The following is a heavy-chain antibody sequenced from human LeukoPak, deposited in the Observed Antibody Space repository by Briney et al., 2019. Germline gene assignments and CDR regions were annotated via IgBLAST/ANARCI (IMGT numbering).Heavy chain of an antibody. Sequence: GGSLRLSCAASGFTFSSYAMHWVRQAPGKGLEWVAVISYDGSNKYYADSVKGRFTISRDNSKNTLYLQMSSLRAEDTAVYYCARGSSTAMVDRAFDIWGQGTMVTVSS. CDR1: GFTFSSYA. CDR2: ISYDGSNK. V-gene: IGHV3-30-3*01. D-gene: IGHD5-18*01. J-gene: IGHJ3*02. CDR3: ARGSSTAMVDRAFDI.